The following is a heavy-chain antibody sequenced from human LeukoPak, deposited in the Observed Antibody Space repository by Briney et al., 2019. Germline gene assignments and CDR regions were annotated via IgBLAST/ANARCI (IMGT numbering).Heavy chain of an antibody. Sequence: PGGSLRLSCAASGFTFSSYSMNWVRQAPGKGLEWVSSISSSSSYIYYADSVKGRFTISRDNAKNSLYLQMNSLRAEDTAVYYCARDAGGIVVVPAAAPNWFDPWGQGTLVTVSS. CDR1: GFTFSSYS. CDR2: ISSSSSYI. J-gene: IGHJ5*02. D-gene: IGHD2-2*01. CDR3: ARDAGGIVVVPAAAPNWFDP. V-gene: IGHV3-21*01.